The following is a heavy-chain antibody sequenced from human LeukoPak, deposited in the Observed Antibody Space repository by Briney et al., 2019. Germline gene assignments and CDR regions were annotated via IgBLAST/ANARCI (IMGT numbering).Heavy chain of an antibody. Sequence: GGSLRLSCAASGFTFSSYSMNWVRQAPGKGLEWVSSISSSSSYIYYADSVKGRFTISRDNAKNSLYLQMNSLRAEDTAVYYCASLYCTNGVCYTVDWYFDLWGRGTLVTVSS. CDR2: ISSSSSYI. CDR1: GFTFSSYS. J-gene: IGHJ2*01. CDR3: ASLYCTNGVCYTVDWYFDL. D-gene: IGHD2-8*01. V-gene: IGHV3-21*01.